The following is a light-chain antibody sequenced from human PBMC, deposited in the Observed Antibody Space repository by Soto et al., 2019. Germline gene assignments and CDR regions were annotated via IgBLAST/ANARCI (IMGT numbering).Light chain of an antibody. Sequence: DIQMTQSPSTLSASVGDRVTITCRASESFSDMLAWYQQKPGKAPKLLIYKASSLESGVPSRFSGSGSGTEFTLTVSGLQPDDFATYYCQQYNTYPWAFGQGTKVHIK. CDR1: ESFSDM. V-gene: IGKV1-5*03. CDR2: KAS. CDR3: QQYNTYPWA. J-gene: IGKJ1*01.